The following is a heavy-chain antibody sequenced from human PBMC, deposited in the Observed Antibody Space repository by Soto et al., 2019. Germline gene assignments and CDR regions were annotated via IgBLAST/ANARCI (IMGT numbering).Heavy chain of an antibody. J-gene: IGHJ4*02. CDR3: AAILVGATRHTDSGH. CDR2: IYHIGTT. Sequence: QLQLQESGPGLVKPSEPLSLLCTVSGGSINTNNYYWGWIRQPPGRGLEWIGSIYHIGTTYYNPSLKSRVTISIDTSKNQYSLKLMSATAADTAVYYCAAILVGATRHTDSGHWGQGTLVTVSS. V-gene: IGHV4-39*01. D-gene: IGHD2-15*01. CDR1: GGSINTNNYY.